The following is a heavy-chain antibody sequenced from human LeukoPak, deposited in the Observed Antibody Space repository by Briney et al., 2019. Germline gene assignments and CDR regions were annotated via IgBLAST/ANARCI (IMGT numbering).Heavy chain of an antibody. D-gene: IGHD3-22*01. CDR2: INHSGST. V-gene: IGHV4-34*01. Sequence: SETLSLTCAVYGGSFSGYYWSWIRQPPGKGLEWIGEINHSGSTNYNPSLKSRVTISVDTSKNQFSLKLSSVTAADTVVYYCAREKNYYDSSVPWGQGTLVTVSS. J-gene: IGHJ5*02. CDR3: AREKNYYDSSVP. CDR1: GGSFSGYY.